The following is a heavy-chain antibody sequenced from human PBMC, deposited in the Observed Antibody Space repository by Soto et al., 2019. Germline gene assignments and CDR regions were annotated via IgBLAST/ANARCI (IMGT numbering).Heavy chain of an antibody. CDR2: IYYSGST. CDR3: ARWRTTRKGGAGVGYYYGMDV. J-gene: IGHJ6*02. CDR1: GGSISSGGYY. Sequence: QVQLQESGPGLVKPSQTLSLTCPVSGGSISSGGYYWSWIRQHPGKGLEWIGYIYYSGSTYYNPSINSRLTISVETSKNRFSRKLSSVTAADTAGYYCARWRTTRKGGAGVGYYYGMDVWGQGTTVTVSS. V-gene: IGHV4-31*03. D-gene: IGHD6-19*01.